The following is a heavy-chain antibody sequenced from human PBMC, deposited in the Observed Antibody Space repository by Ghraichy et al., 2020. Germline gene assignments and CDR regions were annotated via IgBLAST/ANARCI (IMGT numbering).Heavy chain of an antibody. CDR3: AKFRSLSSQTHYGMDV. D-gene: IGHD6-13*01. J-gene: IGHJ6*02. CDR2: ISGSGGTT. Sequence: GESLNISCTASGFAFGAYAMSWVRQAPGKGLEWVSLISGSGGTTYGVDSVKGRFTISRDNSGNTLYLQMNSLRGEDTAIYYCAKFRSLSSQTHYGMDVWGQGITVTVSS. V-gene: IGHV3-23*01. CDR1: GFAFGAYA.